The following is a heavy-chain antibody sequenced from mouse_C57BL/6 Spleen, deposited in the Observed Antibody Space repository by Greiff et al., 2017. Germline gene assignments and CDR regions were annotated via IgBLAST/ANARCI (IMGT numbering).Heavy chain of an antibody. Sequence: QVQLQQPGAELVMPGASVKLSCKASGYTFTSYWMHWVKQRPGQGLEWIGEIDPSDSYTNYNGKFKGKATLTADKSSSTAYMQLSSLTSEDSAVYFCARSPGYFDVWGTGTTVTVSS. J-gene: IGHJ1*03. CDR2: IDPSDSYT. CDR3: ARSPGYFDV. CDR1: GYTFTSYW. V-gene: IGHV1-69*01.